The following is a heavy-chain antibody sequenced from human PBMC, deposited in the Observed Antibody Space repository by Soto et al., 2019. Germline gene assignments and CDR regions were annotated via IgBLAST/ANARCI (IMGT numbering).Heavy chain of an antibody. CDR2: ISTSNGDT. CDR1: GYTFINQN. CDR3: ARDITGATGDY. Sequence: QVQLVQSGPEVKEPGASVRVSCKASGYTFINQNIFWVRQAPGQGLEWMGWISTSNGDTNYAQKFRDRVTMTTDTPTTTAYLELRSLRYDDTAVYYCARDITGATGDYWGQGTLVTVSS. V-gene: IGHV1-18*01. J-gene: IGHJ4*02. D-gene: IGHD1-26*01.